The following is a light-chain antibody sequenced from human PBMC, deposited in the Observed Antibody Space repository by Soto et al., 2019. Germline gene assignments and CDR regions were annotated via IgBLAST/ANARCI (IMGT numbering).Light chain of an antibody. V-gene: IGKV3-20*01. Sequence: EIVLTQSPGTLSLSPGERATLSCRASQSVSSSYLAWYQQKPGQAPRLLIYGASSRATGIPDMFSGSGSGTDFTLTISRLEPEYFAVSYCQQYGSSPRTFGQGTKVEIK. J-gene: IGKJ1*01. CDR1: QSVSSSY. CDR2: GAS. CDR3: QQYGSSPRT.